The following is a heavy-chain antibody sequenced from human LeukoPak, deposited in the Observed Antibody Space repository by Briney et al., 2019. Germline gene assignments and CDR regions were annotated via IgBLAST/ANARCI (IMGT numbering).Heavy chain of an antibody. V-gene: IGHV1-2*02. D-gene: IGHD3-22*01. J-gene: IGHJ3*02. CDR1: GYTFTGCY. Sequence: ASVEVSCKASGYTFTGCYMHWVRQAPGQGLEWMGWINPNSGGTNYAQKFQGRVTMTRDTSISTAYMELSRLRSDDTAVYYCARYQDYYVSSGYYYGLAFDIWGQGTMVTVSS. CDR2: INPNSGGT. CDR3: ARYQDYYVSSGYYYGLAFDI.